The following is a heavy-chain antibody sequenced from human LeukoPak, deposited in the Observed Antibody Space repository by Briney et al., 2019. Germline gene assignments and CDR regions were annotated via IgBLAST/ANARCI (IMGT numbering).Heavy chain of an antibody. CDR3: ARGVHYYDSSGYLGY. J-gene: IGHJ4*02. D-gene: IGHD3-22*01. V-gene: IGHV4-34*01. CDR2: INHSGST. CDR1: GGSFSGYY. Sequence: SETLSLTCAVYGGSFSGYYWSWIRQPPGKGLEWIGEINHSGSTNYNPSLKSRVTISVDTSKNQFSLKLSSVTAADTAVYHCARGVHYYDSSGYLGYWGQGTLVTVSS.